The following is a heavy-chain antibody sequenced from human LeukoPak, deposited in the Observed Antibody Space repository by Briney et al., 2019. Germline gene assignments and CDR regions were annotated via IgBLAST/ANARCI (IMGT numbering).Heavy chain of an antibody. D-gene: IGHD4-17*01. V-gene: IGHV3-33*01. CDR1: GFTFSNYG. Sequence: PGGSLRLSCAASGFTFSNYGMLWVRQAPGKGLEWVAFIWFDGSNSHYADSVQGRFTFSRDNSKNTLYLQMNSLRAEDTAVYYCARDVKKGYGDYIDYWGQGTLVTVSS. J-gene: IGHJ4*02. CDR2: IWFDGSNS. CDR3: ARDVKKGYGDYIDY.